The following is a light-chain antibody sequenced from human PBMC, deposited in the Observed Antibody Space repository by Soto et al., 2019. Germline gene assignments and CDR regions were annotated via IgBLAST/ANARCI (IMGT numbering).Light chain of an antibody. V-gene: IGLV1-51*01. CDR2: EDN. J-gene: IGLJ7*01. Sequence: QSVLTQPPSVSAAPGQKVTISCSGSNSNIGNNLVSWYQLVPGTAPRLLIYEDNKRPSGLPERFSGSKSGTSATLGITGLQTGDEADYYCATWDSSLSVVMFGGGTQLTVL. CDR3: ATWDSSLSVVM. CDR1: NSNIGNNL.